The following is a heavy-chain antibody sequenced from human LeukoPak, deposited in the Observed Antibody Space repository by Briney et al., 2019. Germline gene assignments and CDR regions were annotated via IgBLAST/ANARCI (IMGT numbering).Heavy chain of an antibody. CDR2: INSDGSST. J-gene: IGHJ3*02. CDR1: GFTFSSYW. V-gene: IGHV3-74*01. D-gene: IGHD2-15*01. CDR3: ARPQGCGDRSDVFDI. Sequence: GGSLRLSCAASGFTFSSYWMHWVRQAPGKGLVWVSRINSDGSSTSYADSVKGRFTISRDNAKNTLYLQMNSLRAEDTAVYYCARPQGCGDRSDVFDIWGQGTMVTVSS.